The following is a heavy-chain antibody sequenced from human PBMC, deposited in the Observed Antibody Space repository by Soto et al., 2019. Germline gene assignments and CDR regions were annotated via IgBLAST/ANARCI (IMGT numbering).Heavy chain of an antibody. V-gene: IGHV3-48*01. CDR3: ASDRYCTNGVCYGGADY. Sequence: GGSLRFSCAASGFTFSAYSMNWVRQAPGKGLEWVSYISTSSSTVYYSDSVKGRFTISRDNAKNSLYLQMNSLRAEDTAVYYCASDRYCTNGVCYGGADYWGQGTPVTVSS. CDR1: GFTFSAYS. J-gene: IGHJ4*02. CDR2: ISTSSSTV. D-gene: IGHD2-8*01.